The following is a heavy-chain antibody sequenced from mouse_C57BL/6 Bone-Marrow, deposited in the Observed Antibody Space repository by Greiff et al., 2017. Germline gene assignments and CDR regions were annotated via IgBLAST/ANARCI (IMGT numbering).Heavy chain of an antibody. CDR2: IYPGDGDT. V-gene: IGHV1-80*01. CDR3: ARGNDDGYYYAWFAY. J-gene: IGHJ3*01. Sequence: QVQLQQSGAELVKPGASVKISCKASGYAFSSYWMNWVKQRPGKGLEWIGQIYPGDGDTNYNGKFKGKVTLPADKSYSTAYMQLSSLTSEGSAVYFCARGNDDGYYYAWFAYWGQGTLVTVSA. CDR1: GYAFSSYW. D-gene: IGHD2-3*01.